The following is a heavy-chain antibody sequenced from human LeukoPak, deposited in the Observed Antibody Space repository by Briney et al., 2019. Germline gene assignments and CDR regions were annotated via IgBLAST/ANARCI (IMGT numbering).Heavy chain of an antibody. V-gene: IGHV4-34*01. CDR1: GGSFSGYY. CDR3: AREGYYDSRGLDY. D-gene: IGHD3-22*01. CDR2: INHSGST. Sequence: SETLSLTCAVYGGSFSGYYWSGIRQPPGKGLEWIGEINHSGSTNYNPSLKSRVTISVDTSKNQFSLKLSSVTAADTAVYYCAREGYYDSRGLDYWGQGTLVTVSS. J-gene: IGHJ4*02.